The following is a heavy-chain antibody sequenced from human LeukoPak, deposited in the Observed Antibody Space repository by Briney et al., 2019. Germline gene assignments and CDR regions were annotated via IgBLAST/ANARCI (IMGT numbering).Heavy chain of an antibody. CDR3: ARDLSWEYYFDY. J-gene: IGHJ4*02. Sequence: ASVKVSCKASGYTFTVYYMHWVRQAPGQGLEWMGWINPNSGGTNYAQKFQGRVTMTRDTSISTAYMELSRLRSDDTAVYYCARDLSWEYYFDYWGQGTLVTVSS. V-gene: IGHV1-2*02. D-gene: IGHD6-13*01. CDR2: INPNSGGT. CDR1: GYTFTVYY.